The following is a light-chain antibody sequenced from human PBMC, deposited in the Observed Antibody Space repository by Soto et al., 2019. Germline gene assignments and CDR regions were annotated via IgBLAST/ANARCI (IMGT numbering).Light chain of an antibody. J-gene: IGKJ1*01. CDR2: LGS. CDR1: QSLLHSNGYNY. CDR3: MQALQAPT. V-gene: IGKV2-28*01. Sequence: DTVMTQSPLSLPVTPGEPASISCRSSQSLLHSNGYNYLDWYLQKPGQSPQLLIYLGSNRASGVPERFSGSGSGTDFTLKISRVEAEDVGVYYCMQALQAPTFGQGTKVEIK.